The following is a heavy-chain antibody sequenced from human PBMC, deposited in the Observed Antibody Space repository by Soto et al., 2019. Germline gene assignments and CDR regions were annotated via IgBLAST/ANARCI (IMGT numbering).Heavy chain of an antibody. CDR3: ARQGPPYIGSGYYYAMDV. J-gene: IGHJ6*02. Sequence: GESLKISCKASGFSLNTYWIAWVRQMPGKGLEWMGAIFPGDSDTKYSPSFEGQVTISADRSTSTAFVQWDSLRASDSAIYFCARQGPPYIGSGYYYAMDVSCPGTTVTVSS. CDR2: IFPGDSDT. CDR1: GFSLNTYW. V-gene: IGHV5-51*01. D-gene: IGHD1-1*01.